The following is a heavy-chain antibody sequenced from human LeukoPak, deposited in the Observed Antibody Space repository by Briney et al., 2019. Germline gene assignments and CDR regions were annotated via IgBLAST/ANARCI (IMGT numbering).Heavy chain of an antibody. J-gene: IGHJ4*02. V-gene: IGHV3-53*01. Sequence: GGSLRLSCAASGFTVSSNYMSWVRQAPGKGLEWVSVIYSGGSTYYADSVKGRFTISRDNSKNTLYLQMDSLRAEDTAVYYCARDGQSGVGSEGPGYSYGYVSWGQGTLVTVSS. CDR1: GFTVSSNY. D-gene: IGHD5-18*01. CDR2: IYSGGST. CDR3: ARDGQSGVGSEGPGYSYGYVS.